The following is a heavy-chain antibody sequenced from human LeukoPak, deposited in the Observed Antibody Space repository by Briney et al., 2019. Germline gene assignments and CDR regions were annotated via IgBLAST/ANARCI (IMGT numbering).Heavy chain of an antibody. CDR1: GYSFTSYW. V-gene: IGHV5-51*01. Sequence: GESLKISCKGSGYSFTSYWIGWVRQMPGKGLEWMGNIYPGDSDTRYSPSFQGQVTISADKSISTAYLQWGSLKASDTAMYYCARRGSGYNWNNGFDYWGQGTLVTVSS. CDR2: IYPGDSDT. CDR3: ARRGSGYNWNNGFDY. J-gene: IGHJ4*02. D-gene: IGHD1/OR15-1a*01.